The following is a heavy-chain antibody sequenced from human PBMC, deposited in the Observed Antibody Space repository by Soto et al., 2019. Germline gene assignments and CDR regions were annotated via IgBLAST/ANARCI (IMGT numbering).Heavy chain of an antibody. CDR1: GGSFSSYH. V-gene: IGHV4-34*01. D-gene: IGHD5-18*01. J-gene: IGHJ4*02. CDR2: INHLTTT. CDR3: ARGYDTALAPIF. Sequence: PSETLSLTCAVYGGSFSSYHWSWIRQTPGKGLEWIGEINHLTTTNYNPSLKSRVIISLDTPKNQFSVKLSSVTAADTAVYYCARGYDTALAPIFWGQGILVTVSS.